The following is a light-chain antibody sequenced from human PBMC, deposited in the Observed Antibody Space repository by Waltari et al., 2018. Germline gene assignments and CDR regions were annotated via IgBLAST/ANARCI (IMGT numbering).Light chain of an antibody. CDR3: SSYAGNNVV. CDR1: SSDVGGYNY. J-gene: IGLJ2*01. CDR2: AVS. V-gene: IGLV2-8*01. Sequence: QSALTQTPSASGSPGQSVTISCTGTSSDVGGYNYVSWYQQHPGQAPNFLNYAVSKRSLRVAYRFYGSKSRNTASLTVSRIQAEDDADYYCSSYAGNNVVFGGGTKLTVL.